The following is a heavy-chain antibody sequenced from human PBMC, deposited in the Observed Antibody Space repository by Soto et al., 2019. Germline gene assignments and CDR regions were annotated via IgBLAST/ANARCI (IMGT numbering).Heavy chain of an antibody. Sequence: PSETLSLTCTVSGGSISSGGYYWSWIRQHPGKGLEWIGYIYYSGSTYYNPSLKSRVTISVDTSKNQFSLKLSSVTAADTAVYYCARSFIVAAAGPIDYRGQGTQVTLSS. CDR1: GGSISSGGYY. CDR3: ARSFIVAAAGPIDY. J-gene: IGHJ4*02. D-gene: IGHD6-13*01. CDR2: IYYSGST. V-gene: IGHV4-31*03.